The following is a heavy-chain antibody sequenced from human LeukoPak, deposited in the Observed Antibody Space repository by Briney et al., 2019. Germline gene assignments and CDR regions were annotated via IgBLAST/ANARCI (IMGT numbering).Heavy chain of an antibody. CDR3: ARTPLTYYYYYMDV. J-gene: IGHJ6*03. CDR1: GGSIRSTTYY. Sequence: PSETLSLTCSVSGGSIRSTTYYWGWIRQPPGKGLEWIGSIYYSGNTYYSPSLMSRVTISVDTSKNQFSLKLSSVTAADTAVYYCARTPLTYYYYYMDVWGKGTTVTVSS. V-gene: IGHV4-39*07. CDR2: IYYSGNT.